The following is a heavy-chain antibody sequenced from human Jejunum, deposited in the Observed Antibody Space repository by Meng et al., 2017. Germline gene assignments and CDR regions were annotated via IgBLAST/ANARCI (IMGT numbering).Heavy chain of an antibody. CDR1: GFTFSSYA. Sequence: EGRLVGSGGGLVRPGGPPGPSWAASGFTFSSYAMSWVHQAPGKGLEWVSTISPGGGTTYYADSVKGRFTISRDNSMNTLSLQMNSLSADDTAVYYCAKTHWLDYWGQGTLVTVSS. CDR2: ISPGGGTT. CDR3: AKTHWLDY. V-gene: IGHV3-23*04. J-gene: IGHJ4*02. D-gene: IGHD1-1*01.